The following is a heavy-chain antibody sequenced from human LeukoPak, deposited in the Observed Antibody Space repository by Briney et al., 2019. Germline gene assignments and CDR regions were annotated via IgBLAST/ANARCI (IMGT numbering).Heavy chain of an antibody. V-gene: IGHV3-48*03. Sequence: PGRSLRLSCAASGFTFSSYEMNWVRQAPGKGLEWVSYISSSGSTIYYADSVKGRFTISRDNAKNSLYLQMNSLRAEDTAVYYCARDLREGYCSGGSCYKRVFFDYWGQGTLVTVSS. CDR2: ISSSGSTI. CDR3: ARDLREGYCSGGSCYKRVFFDY. J-gene: IGHJ4*02. CDR1: GFTFSSYE. D-gene: IGHD2-15*01.